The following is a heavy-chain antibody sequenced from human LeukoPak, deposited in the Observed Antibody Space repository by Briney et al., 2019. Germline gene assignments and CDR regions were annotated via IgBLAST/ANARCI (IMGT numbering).Heavy chain of an antibody. V-gene: IGHV3-23*01. CDR1: GFTFSNYG. D-gene: IGHD2-2*01. J-gene: IGHJ4*02. CDR2: ISGSGDST. CDR3: ASSKGLDY. Sequence: PGGSLRLSCAASGFTFSNYGMNWVRQAPGKGLEWVSAISGSGDSTYYADSVKGRFTISRDNSKNTLYLQMNSLRAEDTAVYYCASSKGLDYWGQGTLVTVSS.